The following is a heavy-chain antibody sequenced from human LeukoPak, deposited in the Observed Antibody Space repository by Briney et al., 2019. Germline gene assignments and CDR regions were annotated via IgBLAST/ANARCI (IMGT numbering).Heavy chain of an antibody. D-gene: IGHD5-24*01. CDR3: ARAVRDGYIDYYYYMDV. CDR1: GYTFTGYY. J-gene: IGHJ6*03. Sequence: GESLKISCKGSGYTFTGYYIHWVRQAPGQGLEWMGWINPNSGGTNYAQKFQGRVTMTRDMSISTAYMELSRLRSDDTAVYYCARAVRDGYIDYYYYMDVWGKGTTVTVSS. V-gene: IGHV1-2*02. CDR2: INPNSGGT.